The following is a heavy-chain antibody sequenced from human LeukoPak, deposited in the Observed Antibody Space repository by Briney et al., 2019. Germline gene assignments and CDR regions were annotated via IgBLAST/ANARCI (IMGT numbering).Heavy chain of an antibody. CDR3: ASRYYYDSSGRSYYFDY. J-gene: IGHJ4*02. CDR1: GFTFSSYA. D-gene: IGHD3-22*01. CDR2: ISGSGGST. Sequence: GGSLRLSCAASGFTFSSYAMSWVRQAPGKGLEWVTAISGSGGSTYYADSVKGRFTISRDNSKNTLYLQMNSLRAEDTAVYYCASRYYYDSSGRSYYFDYWGQGTLVTVSS. V-gene: IGHV3-23*01.